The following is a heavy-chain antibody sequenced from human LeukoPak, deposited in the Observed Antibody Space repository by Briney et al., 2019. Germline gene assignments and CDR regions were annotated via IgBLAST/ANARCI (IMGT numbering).Heavy chain of an antibody. CDR1: GFNFDNFW. CDR2: IREDGGKQ. CDR3: AKDIPGGGDDY. J-gene: IGHJ4*02. Sequence: GGSLRLSCAASGFNFDNFWMSWVRQAPGKVLEWVANIREDGGKQNYVDSVKGRFTISRDNAKSSVYLQLNSLRADDTAIYYCAKDIPGGGDDYWGQGTLVTVSS. D-gene: IGHD2-21*02. V-gene: IGHV3-7*01.